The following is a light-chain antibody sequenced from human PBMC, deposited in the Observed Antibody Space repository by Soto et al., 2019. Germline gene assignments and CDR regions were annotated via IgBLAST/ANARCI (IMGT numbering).Light chain of an antibody. CDR3: ATWDDSLLAYV. CDR1: GSDIGSNP. J-gene: IGLJ1*01. V-gene: IGLV1-44*01. CDR2: RDY. Sequence: QSVLTQPPSASGSPGQRVTISCSVSGSDIGSNPVHWYQQFPGTAPRLLIYRDYQRPSGVPDRFSGSKSGTSASLAISGLQSEDEADYYCATWDDSLLAYVFGTGTKVTVL.